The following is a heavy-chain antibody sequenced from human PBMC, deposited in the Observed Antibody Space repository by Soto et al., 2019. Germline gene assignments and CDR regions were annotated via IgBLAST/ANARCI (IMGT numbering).Heavy chain of an antibody. D-gene: IGHD3-3*01. CDR3: ARGRTRYDFWSGYYTN. V-gene: IGHV4-38-2*01. CDR1: GYPISNVYY. J-gene: IGHJ4*02. Sequence: SETLSLTCAVSGYPISNVYYWGWIWQPPGKGLEWIGSVHHTGSPYYNPSLKSRVTISLDTSKNQFSLKLSSVTAADTAVYYCARGRTRYDFWSGYYTNWGRGTLVTVSS. CDR2: VHHTGSP.